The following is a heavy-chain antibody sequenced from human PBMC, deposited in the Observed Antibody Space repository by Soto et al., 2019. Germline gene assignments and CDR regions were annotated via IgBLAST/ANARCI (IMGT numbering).Heavy chain of an antibody. J-gene: IGHJ5*02. CDR3: ARHGSTVDTPGAFDH. CDR1: GASISGFS. V-gene: IGHV4-59*08. CDR2: FHYSGST. D-gene: IGHD5-18*01. Sequence: QVQLQESGPGLVQPSETLSLTCTVSGASISGFSWSWVRQPPGKGLEWIGSFHYSGSTTSHPSLTTRVPMSLDTSTSQFSLRLASVTAADTATFYCARHGSTVDTPGAFDHWGQGTQVIVSS.